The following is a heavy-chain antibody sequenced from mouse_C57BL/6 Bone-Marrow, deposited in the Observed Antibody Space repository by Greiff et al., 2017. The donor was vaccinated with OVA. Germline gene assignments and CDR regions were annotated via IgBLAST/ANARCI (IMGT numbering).Heavy chain of an antibody. D-gene: IGHD1-1*02. V-gene: IGHV1-76*01. Sequence: VQLQQSGAELVRPGASVKLSCKASGYTFTDYYINWVKQRPGQGLEWIARIYPGSGDTYYNAKFKGKATLTAEKSSSTASMQLSSLPSEYSADSVCARYGSIYDDMDYWGQGTTVTVSS. CDR1: GYTFTDYY. CDR2: IYPGSGDT. CDR3: ARYGSIYDDMDY. J-gene: IGHJ4*01.